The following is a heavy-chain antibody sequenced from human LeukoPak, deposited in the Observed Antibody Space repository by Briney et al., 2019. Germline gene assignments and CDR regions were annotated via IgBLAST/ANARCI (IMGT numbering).Heavy chain of an antibody. Sequence: GGSLRLSCVASGFTFSSYWMSWVRQAPGKGLEWVATIKHDGGEKYYVDSVKGRFTISRDNAKNSLYSQMNSLRAEDTAVYYCARDRRYCSSTSCSEFDYWGQGTLVTVSS. V-gene: IGHV3-7*05. D-gene: IGHD2-2*01. CDR2: IKHDGGEK. J-gene: IGHJ4*02. CDR1: GFTFSSYW. CDR3: ARDRRYCSSTSCSEFDY.